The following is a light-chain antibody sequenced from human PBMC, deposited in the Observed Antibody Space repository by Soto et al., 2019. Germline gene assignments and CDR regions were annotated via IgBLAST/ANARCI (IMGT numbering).Light chain of an antibody. J-gene: IGLJ1*01. CDR3: CSYAGSYTHV. Sequence: QSVLTQPRSVSGSPGQSVTISCTGTSSDVGGYNYVSGYQQHPGKAPKLMIYDVSKRPSGVPDRFSGSKSGNTASLTISGLQAEDEADYYCCSYAGSYTHVFGTGTKLTVL. CDR1: SSDVGGYNY. V-gene: IGLV2-11*01. CDR2: DVS.